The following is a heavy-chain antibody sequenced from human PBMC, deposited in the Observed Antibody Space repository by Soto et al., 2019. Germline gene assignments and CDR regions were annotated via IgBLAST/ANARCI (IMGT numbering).Heavy chain of an antibody. CDR2: IIPIFGTA. CDR3: LRVKAVSGIDI. Sequence: QVQLVQSGAEVKKPGSSVKVSCKASGGTFSSYAISWVRQAPGQGLEWMGGIIPIFGTANYAQKFQGRVTITADEYTSTAYMVLSSLRSHYLSVYYCLRVKAVSGIDIWGQGTMVTVSS. CDR1: GGTFSSYA. D-gene: IGHD2-15*01. J-gene: IGHJ3*02. V-gene: IGHV1-69*12.